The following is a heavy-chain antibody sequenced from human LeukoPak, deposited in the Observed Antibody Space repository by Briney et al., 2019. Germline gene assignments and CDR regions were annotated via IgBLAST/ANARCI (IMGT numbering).Heavy chain of an antibody. D-gene: IGHD3-22*01. V-gene: IGHV3-23*01. CDR2: ISGSGGST. Sequence: GGSLRLSCAASGFTVSSNYMSWVRQAPGKGLEWVSAISGSGGSTYYADSVKGRFTISRDNSKNTLYLQMNSLRAEDTAVYYCAKDGLDYYDSSGYARYWGQGTLVTVSS. J-gene: IGHJ4*02. CDR3: AKDGLDYYDSSGYARY. CDR1: GFTVSSNY.